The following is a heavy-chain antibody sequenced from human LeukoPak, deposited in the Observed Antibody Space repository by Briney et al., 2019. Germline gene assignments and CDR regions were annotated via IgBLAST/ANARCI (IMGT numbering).Heavy chain of an antibody. D-gene: IGHD6-19*01. Sequence: SETLSLTCTVSGGSISSYYWSWIRQAAGKGLEWIGRIYSSGSTRYNPSLKSRVTISVDTSKNQFSLKLSSVTAADTAVYYCAREDSGGPFDHWGQGTLVSVSS. V-gene: IGHV4-4*07. CDR1: GGSISSYY. CDR2: IYSSGST. CDR3: AREDSGGPFDH. J-gene: IGHJ4*02.